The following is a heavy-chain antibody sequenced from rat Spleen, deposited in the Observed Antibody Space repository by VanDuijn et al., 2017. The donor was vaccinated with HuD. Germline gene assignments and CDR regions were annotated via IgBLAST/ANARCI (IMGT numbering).Heavy chain of an antibody. D-gene: IGHD1-9*01. CDR3: ATHSYGYRHFDY. J-gene: IGHJ2*01. Sequence: EVQLVESGGGLVQPGRSLKLSCAASGFTFSDYYMAWVRQAPKKGLEWVASITNTGGSTYYPDSVKGRFTISRDNAKSTLYLQMNSLRSEDTATSYCATHSYGYRHFDYWGQGVMVTVSS. CDR2: ITNTGGST. V-gene: IGHV5-22*01. CDR1: GFTFSDYY.